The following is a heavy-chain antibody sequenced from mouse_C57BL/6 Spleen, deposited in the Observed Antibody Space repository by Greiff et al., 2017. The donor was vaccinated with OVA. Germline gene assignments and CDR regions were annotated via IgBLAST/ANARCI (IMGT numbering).Heavy chain of an antibody. CDR3: ARSLYDYGGYYFDY. Sequence: QVQLQQSGAELARPGASVTMSCKASGYTFPSYTMHWVKQRPGQGLEWIGYLTPSSGYTTYNQKFKDKATLTADKSSSTAYMQLSSLTSEDSAVYYCARSLYDYGGYYFDYWGQGTTLTVSS. D-gene: IGHD2-4*01. CDR1: GYTFPSYT. CDR2: LTPSSGYT. J-gene: IGHJ2*01. V-gene: IGHV1-4*01.